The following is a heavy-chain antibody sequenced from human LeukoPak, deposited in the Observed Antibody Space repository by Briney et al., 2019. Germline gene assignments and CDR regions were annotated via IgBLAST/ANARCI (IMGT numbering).Heavy chain of an antibody. Sequence: PGGSLRLSCAASGFSFSRYWMSWVRQAPGKGLEGVANIKQDGSEKYYVDSVKGRFTIFRDNAENSLDLQMNSLRVEDTAVYYCARGPQGFCSTSSCYVGYWGRGTLVTVSS. V-gene: IGHV3-7*01. CDR1: GFSFSRYW. D-gene: IGHD2-2*01. CDR2: IKQDGSEK. J-gene: IGHJ4*02. CDR3: ARGPQGFCSTSSCYVGY.